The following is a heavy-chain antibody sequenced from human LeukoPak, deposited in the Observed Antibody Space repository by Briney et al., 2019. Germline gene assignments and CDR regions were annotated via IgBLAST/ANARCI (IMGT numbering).Heavy chain of an antibody. CDR1: GYAFSSYA. Sequence: GGSLRLSCAVSGYAFSSYAMHWVRQAPGKGPEWVAAISTDGSNRFYADSVKGRFTFSRDNSKNTLYLQMNSLRVEDTATYYCARVQSGSDAFDIWGQGRMVTVSS. CDR2: ISTDGSNR. J-gene: IGHJ3*02. CDR3: ARVQSGSDAFDI. V-gene: IGHV3-30-3*01.